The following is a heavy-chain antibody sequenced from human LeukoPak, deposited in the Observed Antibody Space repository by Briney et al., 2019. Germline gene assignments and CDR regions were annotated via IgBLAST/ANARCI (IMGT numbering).Heavy chain of an antibody. Sequence: SVKVSCKASGGTLSTYGISWVRQAPGQGLEWMGGIIPIVGTAHYAQKFQGRVTITADESTSTAYMELSSLRSEDTAVYYCARDPADWGSTTRYFDLWGRGTLVTVSS. V-gene: IGHV1-69*13. CDR1: GGTLSTYG. D-gene: IGHD7-27*01. CDR3: ARDPADWGSTTRYFDL. J-gene: IGHJ2*01. CDR2: IIPIVGTA.